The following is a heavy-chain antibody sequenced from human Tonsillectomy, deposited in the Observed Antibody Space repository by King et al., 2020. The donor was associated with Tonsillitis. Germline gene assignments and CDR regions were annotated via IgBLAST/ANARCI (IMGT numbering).Heavy chain of an antibody. Sequence: VQLVESGGGLVQPGGSLRLSCAASGFTFSSYDMHWVRQATGKGLEWVSAIGTAGDTYYPGSVKGRFTISRENAKNSLYLQMNSLRAGDTAVYYCARGQPLDGEAGDAFDIWGQGTMVTVSS. V-gene: IGHV3-13*01. J-gene: IGHJ3*02. CDR2: IGTAGDT. D-gene: IGHD3-10*01. CDR3: ARGQPLDGEAGDAFDI. CDR1: GFTFSSYD.